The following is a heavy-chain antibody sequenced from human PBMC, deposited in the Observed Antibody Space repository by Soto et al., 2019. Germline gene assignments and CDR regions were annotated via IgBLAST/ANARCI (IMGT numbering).Heavy chain of an antibody. CDR3: ARAFAPITTVRGVIIDYYGMDV. CDR1: GYTFTSYY. D-gene: IGHD3-10*01. CDR2: INPSGGST. J-gene: IGHJ6*02. V-gene: IGHV1-46*01. Sequence: ASVKVSCKASGYTFTSYYMHWVRQAPGQGLEWMGIINPSGGSTSYAQKFQGRVTMTRDTSTSTVYMELSSLRSEDTAVYYYARAFAPITTVRGVIIDYYGMDVWGQGTTVTVSS.